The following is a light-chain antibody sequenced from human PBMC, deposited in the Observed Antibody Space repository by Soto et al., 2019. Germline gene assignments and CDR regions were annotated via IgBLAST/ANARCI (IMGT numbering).Light chain of an antibody. Sequence: QSVLTQPPAVSAATGEKVTISCSRSTSKIGSHYVSWYQQFPRTAPKLLVYHDDRRPSGMPDRFSGSKSGTSATLGITGLQTGDEADYYCATWDSSLNVVLFGGGTKLTVL. CDR2: HDD. J-gene: IGLJ2*01. V-gene: IGLV1-51*01. CDR1: TSKIGSHY. CDR3: ATWDSSLNVVL.